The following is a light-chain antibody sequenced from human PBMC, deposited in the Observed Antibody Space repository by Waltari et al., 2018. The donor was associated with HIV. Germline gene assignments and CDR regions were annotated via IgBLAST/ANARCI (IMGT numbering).Light chain of an antibody. CDR3: QQLNSYPLT. J-gene: IGKJ4*01. V-gene: IGKV1-9*01. Sequence: DIQLTPYPSFLSTSVGARVTIPCRASQGISSYLAWYQQKPGKAPQILIYAAYTLQSGVPSRFSGSGSGTECTLTISSLQPEDFATYYCQQLNSYPLTFGGGTKVDIK. CDR2: AAY. CDR1: QGISSY.